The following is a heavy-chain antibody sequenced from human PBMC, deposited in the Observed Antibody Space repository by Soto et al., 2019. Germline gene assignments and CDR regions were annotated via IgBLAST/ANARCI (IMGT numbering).Heavy chain of an antibody. V-gene: IGHV4-39*01. CDR2: IYYSGST. CDR1: GGSISNTNYY. Sequence: SETLSLTCTVSGGSISNTNYYWGWIRQPPGKGLEWIGSIYYSGSTYYNPSLKSRVTMSVDTSKNQFSLKLSSVTAADTAVYYCARAVAGYYGSGSYLGHWAQGTLVTVSS. CDR3: ARAVAGYYGSGSYLGH. D-gene: IGHD3-10*01. J-gene: IGHJ4*02.